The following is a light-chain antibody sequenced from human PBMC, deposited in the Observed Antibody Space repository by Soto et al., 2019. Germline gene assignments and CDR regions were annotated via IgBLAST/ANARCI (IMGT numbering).Light chain of an antibody. Sequence: QSVLTQPASVSGSPGQSITISCTGTSSDIGGYNFVSWYQQYPGEVPKLMIYDVNARPSGVSNCFSGSKSGNTASLTISGLQANDEADYYCSSYTSASTLVFGTGTKLTVL. J-gene: IGLJ1*01. CDR1: SSDIGGYNF. V-gene: IGLV2-14*01. CDR3: SSYTSASTLV. CDR2: DVN.